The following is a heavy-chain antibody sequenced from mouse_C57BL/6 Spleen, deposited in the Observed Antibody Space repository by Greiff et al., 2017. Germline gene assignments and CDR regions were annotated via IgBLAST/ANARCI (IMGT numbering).Heavy chain of an antibody. CDR3: ARLYGYDVGYAMDY. Sequence: EVKVVESGGGLVKPGGSLKLSCAASGFTFSDYGMHWVRQAPEKGLEWVAYISSGSSTIYYADTVKGRFTISRDNAKNTLFLQMTSRRSEDTAMYYCARLYGYDVGYAMDYWGQGTSVTVSS. CDR2: ISSGSSTI. D-gene: IGHD2-2*01. J-gene: IGHJ4*01. V-gene: IGHV5-17*01. CDR1: GFTFSDYG.